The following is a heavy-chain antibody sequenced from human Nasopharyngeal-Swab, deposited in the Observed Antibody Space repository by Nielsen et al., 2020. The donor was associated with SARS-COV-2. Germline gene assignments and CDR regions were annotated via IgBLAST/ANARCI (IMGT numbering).Heavy chain of an antibody. Sequence: RQPPGKGLEWIGSIYYSGSTYYNPSLKSRVTISVDTSKNQFSLKLSSVTAADTAVYYCARDAAGYCSSTSCYAGTGMDVWGQGTTVTVSS. D-gene: IGHD2-2*01. V-gene: IGHV4-38-2*02. J-gene: IGHJ6*02. CDR2: IYYSGST. CDR3: ARDAAGYCSSTSCYAGTGMDV.